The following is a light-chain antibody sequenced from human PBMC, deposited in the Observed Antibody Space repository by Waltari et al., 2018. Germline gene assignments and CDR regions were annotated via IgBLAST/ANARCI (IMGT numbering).Light chain of an antibody. Sequence: QSALTQPASVSGSPGQSITLSCTGTRGDVGGYDLVSWYQQHPGKAPKLMIYDATNRPSGVSDRFSASTSGNTASLTISDLRPEDEAEYYCSSFTSSSTGIFGSGTTVT. CDR1: RGDVGGYDL. CDR3: SSFTSSSTGI. CDR2: DAT. V-gene: IGLV2-14*03. J-gene: IGLJ1*01.